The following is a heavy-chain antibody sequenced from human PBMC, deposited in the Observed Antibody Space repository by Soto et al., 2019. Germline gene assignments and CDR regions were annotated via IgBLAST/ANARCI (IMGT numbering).Heavy chain of an antibody. CDR2: INPNSGGT. CDR3: ARDIVVVPAASNWFDP. CDR1: GGTFSSYA. J-gene: IGHJ5*02. V-gene: IGHV1-2*04. Sequence: VASVKVSCKASGGTFSSYAISWVRQAPGQGLEWMGWINPNSGGTNYAQKFQGWVTMTRDTSISTAYMELSRLRSDDTAVYYCARDIVVVPAASNWFDPWGQGTLVTVSS. D-gene: IGHD2-2*01.